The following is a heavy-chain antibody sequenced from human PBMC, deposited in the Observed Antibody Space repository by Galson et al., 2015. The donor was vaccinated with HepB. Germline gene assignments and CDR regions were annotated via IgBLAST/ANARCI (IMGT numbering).Heavy chain of an antibody. Sequence: SLRLSCAASGFTFDDYAMHWVRQAPGKGLEWVSGISWNSGSIGYADSVKGRFTISRDNAKNSLYLQMNSLRAEDTALYYCAKDGGPSVDTAKRGFDYWGQGTLVTVSS. CDR3: AKDGGPSVDTAKRGFDY. V-gene: IGHV3-9*01. CDR2: ISWNSGSI. J-gene: IGHJ4*02. D-gene: IGHD5-18*01. CDR1: GFTFDDYA.